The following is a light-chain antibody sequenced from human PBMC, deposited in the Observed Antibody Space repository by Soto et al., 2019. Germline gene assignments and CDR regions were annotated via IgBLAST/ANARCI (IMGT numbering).Light chain of an antibody. Sequence: DIQMTQSPSTLSASVGDRVTITCRASQSISSWLAWYQQKPGKAPKLLIYDASSLESRVPSRFSGSGSGTEFTLTINSLQPDDFATYYCRQYNSYWTFGQGTKVEIK. CDR2: DAS. CDR1: QSISSW. CDR3: RQYNSYWT. J-gene: IGKJ1*01. V-gene: IGKV1-5*01.